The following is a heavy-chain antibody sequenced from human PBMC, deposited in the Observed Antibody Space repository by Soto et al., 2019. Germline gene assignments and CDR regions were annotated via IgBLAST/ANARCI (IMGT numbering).Heavy chain of an antibody. CDR3: ARARRLGNWNYYYYYYYGMDV. J-gene: IGHJ6*02. CDR2: IIPIFGTA. D-gene: IGHD1-7*01. V-gene: IGHV1-69*13. CDR1: GGTFSSYA. Sequence: SVKVSCKASGGTFSSYAISWVRQAPGQGLEWMGGIIPIFGTANYAQKFQGRVTITADESTSTAYMELSSLRSEDTAVYYCARARRLGNWNYYYYYYYGMDVWGQGTTVTVSS.